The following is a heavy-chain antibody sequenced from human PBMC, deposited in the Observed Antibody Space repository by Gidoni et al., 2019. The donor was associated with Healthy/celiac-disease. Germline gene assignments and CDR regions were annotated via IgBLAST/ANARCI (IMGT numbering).Heavy chain of an antibody. CDR1: GFTFSSYS. J-gene: IGHJ4*02. CDR2: ISSISSYI. V-gene: IGHV3-21*01. Sequence: EVQLVESGGGLVKPGGALRVSCAASGFTFSSYSMNWVRQAPGKGLGWVSSISSISSYISYADSVKGRFTISRDNAKNSLYLQMNSLRAEDTAVYYCARGGGYCTNGVCLHYWGQGTLVTVSS. CDR3: ARGGGYCTNGVCLHY. D-gene: IGHD2-8*01.